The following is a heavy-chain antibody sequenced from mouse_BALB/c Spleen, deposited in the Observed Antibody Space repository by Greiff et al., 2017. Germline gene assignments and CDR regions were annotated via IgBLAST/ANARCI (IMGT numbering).Heavy chain of an antibody. CDR2: IHPGSGGT. CDR1: GYTFTDYE. CDR3: TRSTKRYDSRMDY. J-gene: IGHJ4*01. D-gene: IGHD2-14*01. V-gene: IGHV1-15*01. Sequence: VKLMESGAELVRPGASVKLSCTALGYTFTDYEMHWVKQTPVHGLEWIGAIHPGSGGTAYNQKIKGKATMTADKYSRIVYMELSSLTSENSAVYYCTRSTKRYDSRMDYWGQGTSVTVSS.